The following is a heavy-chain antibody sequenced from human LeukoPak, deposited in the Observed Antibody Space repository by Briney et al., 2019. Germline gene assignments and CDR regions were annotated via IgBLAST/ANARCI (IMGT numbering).Heavy chain of an antibody. CDR2: ISSSSSYT. CDR3: ARSSAYCSSTSCPTYYYGMDV. CDR1: GFTFSDYY. J-gene: IGHJ6*04. Sequence: GGSLRLSCAASGFTFSDYYVSWIRQAPGKGLEWVSYISSSSSYTNYADSVKGRFTISRDNAKNSLYLQMNSLRAEDTAVYYCARSSAYCSSTSCPTYYYGMDVWGKGTTVTVSS. D-gene: IGHD2-2*01. V-gene: IGHV3-11*06.